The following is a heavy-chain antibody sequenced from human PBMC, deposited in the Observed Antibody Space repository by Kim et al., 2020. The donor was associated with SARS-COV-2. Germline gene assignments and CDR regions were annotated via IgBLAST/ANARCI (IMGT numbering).Heavy chain of an antibody. J-gene: IGHJ4*02. CDR2: ISSSSSYI. V-gene: IGHV3-21*01. CDR3: ARDGYYGSGSYRFEY. CDR1: GFTFSSYS. D-gene: IGHD3-10*01. Sequence: GGSLRLSCAASGFTFSSYSMNWVRQAPGKGLEWVSSISSSSSYIYYADSVKGRFTISRDNAKNSLHLQMNSLRAEDTAVYYCARDGYYGSGSYRFEYWGQGTLVTVSS.